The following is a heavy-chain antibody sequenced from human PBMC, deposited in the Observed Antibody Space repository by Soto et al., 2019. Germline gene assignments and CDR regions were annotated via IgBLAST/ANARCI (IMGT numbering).Heavy chain of an antibody. Sequence: QVQLVQSGAEVKNPGASVKVSCKTFGYTFTSYGIGWARQAPGQGLEWMGWINTYNGNTNYAQNLQGRVTLTTDTSTSTANMELSSLRSNDTAIYYCAMVDVYVTPSPQDVWGQGTTVTVSS. D-gene: IGHD3-16*01. CDR3: AMVDVYVTPSPQDV. CDR1: GYTFTSYG. V-gene: IGHV1-18*01. CDR2: INTYNGNT. J-gene: IGHJ6*02.